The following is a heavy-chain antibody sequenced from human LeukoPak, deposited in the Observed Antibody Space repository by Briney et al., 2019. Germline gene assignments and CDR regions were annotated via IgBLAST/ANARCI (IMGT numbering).Heavy chain of an antibody. D-gene: IGHD2-21*02. CDR2: IYYSGST. CDR3: ARTYMTSARFDP. CDR1: GGSISSGGYY. J-gene: IGHJ5*02. V-gene: IGHV4-31*03. Sequence: TASETLSLTCTVSGGSISSGGYYWSWIRQHPGKGLEWIGYIYYSGSTYYNPSLKSRVTISVDTSKNQFSLSLSSVTAADTAVYYCARTYMTSARFDPWGQGTLVTVSS.